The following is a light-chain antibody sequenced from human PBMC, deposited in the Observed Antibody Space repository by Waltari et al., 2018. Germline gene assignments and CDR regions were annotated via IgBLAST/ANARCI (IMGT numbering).Light chain of an antibody. CDR2: AAS. Sequence: VVTQSPATLSVSLGKTVTLSCRASQRVNTNLAGHQQKPGQAPRLLIFAASTRAPGIPSRFGGSESGTEFTLTITSLQFEGVGVYFCQQYHKWPPGGFGGGTKV. J-gene: IGKJ4*01. V-gene: IGKV3-15*01. CDR1: QRVNTN. CDR3: QQYHKWPPGG.